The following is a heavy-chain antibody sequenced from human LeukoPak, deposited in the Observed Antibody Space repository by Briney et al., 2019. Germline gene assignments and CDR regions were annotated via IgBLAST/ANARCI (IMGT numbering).Heavy chain of an antibody. CDR2: IIPIFGTA. J-gene: IGHJ4*02. CDR1: GGTFISYA. V-gene: IGHV1-69*13. Sequence: SVKVSCKASGGTFISYAISWVRQAPGQGLEWMGGIIPIFGTANYAQKFQGRVTITADESTSTAYMELSSLRSEDTAVYYCASNPPRTGDFNYWGQGALVTVSS. CDR3: ASNPPRTGDFNY. D-gene: IGHD7-27*01.